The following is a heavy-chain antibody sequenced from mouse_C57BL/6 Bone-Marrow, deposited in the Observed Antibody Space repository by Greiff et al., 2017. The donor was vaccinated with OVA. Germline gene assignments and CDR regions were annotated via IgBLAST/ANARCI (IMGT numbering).Heavy chain of an antibody. D-gene: IGHD2-14*01. V-gene: IGHV14-4*01. J-gene: IGHJ4*01. CDR2: IDPENGDT. CDR1: GFNIKDDY. CDR3: TAWRVRPYYYAMDY. Sequence: VQLQQSGAELVRPGASVKLSCTASGFNIKDDYMHWVKQRPEQGLEWIGWIDPENGDTEYASKFQGKAPITADTSSNTAYLQLSSLTSEDTAVYYCTAWRVRPYYYAMDYWGQGTSVTVSS.